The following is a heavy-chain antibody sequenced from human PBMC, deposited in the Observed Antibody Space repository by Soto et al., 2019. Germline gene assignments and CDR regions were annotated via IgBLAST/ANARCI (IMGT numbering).Heavy chain of an antibody. CDR3: ARNGYGDYDPPTDY. CDR2: IYSGGST. CDR1: GFTVSSNY. D-gene: IGHD4-17*01. J-gene: IGHJ4*02. Sequence: GGSLRLSCAASGFTVSSNYMSWVRQAPGKGLEWVSVIYSGGSTYYADSVKGRFTISRDNSKNTLYLQMNSLRAEDTAVYYCARNGYGDYDPPTDYWGQGTLVTVSS. V-gene: IGHV3-66*01.